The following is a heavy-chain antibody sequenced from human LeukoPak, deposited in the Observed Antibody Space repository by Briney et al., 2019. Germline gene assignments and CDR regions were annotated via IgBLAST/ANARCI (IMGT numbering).Heavy chain of an antibody. CDR3: ASRGVFDSSSSELGVVDY. Sequence: ASVKVSCKASGYTFISYGISWVRQAPGQGLEWMGWISGYNGNTKYAKKLQGRVSMTTDTSTSTAYMELSRLRSDDTAVYYCASRGVFDSSSSELGVVDYWGQGTLVTVSS. D-gene: IGHD6-13*01. J-gene: IGHJ4*02. CDR2: ISGYNGNT. CDR1: GYTFISYG. V-gene: IGHV1-18*01.